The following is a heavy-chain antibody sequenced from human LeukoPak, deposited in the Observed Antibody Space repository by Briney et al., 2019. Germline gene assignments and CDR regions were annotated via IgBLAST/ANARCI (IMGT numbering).Heavy chain of an antibody. CDR3: ARDPVGAPVAFDI. J-gene: IGHJ3*02. Sequence: SQTLSLTCTVSGCSISSGSNYWSWIRQPAGKGLEWIGRIYTSGSTNYNPSLKSRVTISVDTSKNQFSLKLSSVTAADTAVYYCARDPVGAPVAFDIWGQGTMVTVSS. CDR2: IYTSGST. D-gene: IGHD1-26*01. V-gene: IGHV4-61*02. CDR1: GCSISSGSNY.